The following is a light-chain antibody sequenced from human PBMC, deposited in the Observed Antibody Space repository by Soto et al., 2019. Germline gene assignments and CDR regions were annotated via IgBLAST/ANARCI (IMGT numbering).Light chain of an antibody. J-gene: IGLJ2*01. CDR2: LNSDGAH. Sequence: QPVLTQSPSASASLGASVKLTCTLSSGHSRYRIAWHQQQPGKGPRYLMNLNSDGAHYKGDGVPDRFSGSSSGTERYLTISSLQSDDEAAYYCQTWGTGIQVVGGGTKLTVL. CDR1: SGHSRYR. CDR3: QTWGTGIQV. V-gene: IGLV4-69*01.